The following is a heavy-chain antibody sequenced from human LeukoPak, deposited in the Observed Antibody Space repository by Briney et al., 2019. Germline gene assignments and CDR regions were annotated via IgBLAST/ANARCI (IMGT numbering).Heavy chain of an antibody. D-gene: IGHD6-13*01. Sequence: GASVKVSCKASGYTFTSYGISWVRQAPGQGLEWMGWISAYNGNTSYAQKFQGRVTMTRDTSTSTVYMELSSLRSEDTAVYYCARISTPAAGYGMDVWGQGTTVTVSS. V-gene: IGHV1-18*01. J-gene: IGHJ6*02. CDR2: ISAYNGNT. CDR3: ARISTPAAGYGMDV. CDR1: GYTFTSYG.